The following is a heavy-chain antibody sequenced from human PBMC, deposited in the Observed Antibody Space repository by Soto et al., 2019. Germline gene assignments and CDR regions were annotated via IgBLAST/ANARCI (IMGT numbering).Heavy chain of an antibody. CDR1: GFPFSSFS. V-gene: IGHV3-21*01. Sequence: EVQLVESGGGLVKPGGSLRLSCEASGFPFSSFSMNWVRQAPGKGLEWVSSISSSSSYIYYADSVKGRFTISRDNAKNSLYLQMNSLRAEDTAVYYCARAARGIAARVGMDVWGQGTTVTVSS. J-gene: IGHJ6*02. D-gene: IGHD6-6*01. CDR3: ARAARGIAARVGMDV. CDR2: ISSSSSYI.